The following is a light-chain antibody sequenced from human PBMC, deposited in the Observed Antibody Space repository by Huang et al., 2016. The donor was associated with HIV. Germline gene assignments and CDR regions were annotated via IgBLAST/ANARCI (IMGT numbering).Light chain of an antibody. Sequence: GDRVTITCRTSHRISSWLAWYQQKPGKAPNLLISKASNLESGVPSMFSGNGSGTEFTLTISGLQPDDLATYYCQQQWTFGQGTKVEI. CDR1: HRISSW. CDR2: KAS. J-gene: IGKJ1*01. V-gene: IGKV1-5*03. CDR3: QQQWT.